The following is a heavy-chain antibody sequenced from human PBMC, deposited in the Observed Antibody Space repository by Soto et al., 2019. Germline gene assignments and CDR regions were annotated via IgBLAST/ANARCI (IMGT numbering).Heavy chain of an antibody. CDR3: ASTSSTYYDFWSGYYYYYSGMDV. CDR2: INPNSGGT. Sequence: ASVKVSCKASGYTFTGYYMDWVRQAPGQGLEWMGWINPNSGGTNYAQKFQGWVTMTRDTSKNQFSLKLSSVTAADTAVYYCASTSSTYYDFWSGYYYYYSGMDVWGQGTTVTVSS. CDR1: GYTFTGYY. D-gene: IGHD3-3*01. V-gene: IGHV1-2*04. J-gene: IGHJ6*02.